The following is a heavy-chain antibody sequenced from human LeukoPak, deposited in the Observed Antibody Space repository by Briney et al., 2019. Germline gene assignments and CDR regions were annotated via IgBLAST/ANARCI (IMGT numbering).Heavy chain of an antibody. CDR2: IYYSGST. D-gene: IGHD3-9*01. CDR3: ARVTGYYLPKLDY. Sequence: PSETLSLTCTVSGGSISSYYWSWIRQPPGKGLEWIGYIYYSGSTNYNPSLKSRVTISVDRSKNQFSLKLSSVTAADTAVYYCARVTGYYLPKLDYWGQGTLVTVSS. CDR1: GGSISSYY. V-gene: IGHV4-59*12. J-gene: IGHJ4*02.